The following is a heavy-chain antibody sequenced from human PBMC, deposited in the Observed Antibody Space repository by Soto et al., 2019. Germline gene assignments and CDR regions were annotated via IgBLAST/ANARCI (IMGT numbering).Heavy chain of an antibody. V-gene: IGHV3-23*01. D-gene: IGHD1-1*01. CDR2: ISATGIST. CDR3: ARDKDTSSWNGFDL. Sequence: GSLRLSCAASGFTFATYAMSWVRQAPGKGLEWVSAISATGISTHYADSVKGRVTISRDNSANTLSLEMSSLTAEDTAVYYCARDKDTSSWNGFDLWGHGTLVTVSS. CDR1: GFTFATYA. J-gene: IGHJ4*01.